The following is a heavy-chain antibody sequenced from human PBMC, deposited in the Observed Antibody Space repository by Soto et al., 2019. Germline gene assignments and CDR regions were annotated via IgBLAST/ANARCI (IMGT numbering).Heavy chain of an antibody. CDR1: GGTFSNYA. D-gene: IGHD6-19*01. CDR3: AQTLGSAVAGPGRFDL. J-gene: IGHJ2*01. CDR2: ITPFFGTA. Sequence: QVQLVQSGAEVKKPGSSVKVSCKASGGTFSNYAISWVRQAPGHGLEWMGGITPFFGTANYAQKFQGRVTITADESMSTAYMELSRLRSEDTAVYYCAQTLGSAVAGPGRFDLWGRGTLVTVSS. V-gene: IGHV1-69*12.